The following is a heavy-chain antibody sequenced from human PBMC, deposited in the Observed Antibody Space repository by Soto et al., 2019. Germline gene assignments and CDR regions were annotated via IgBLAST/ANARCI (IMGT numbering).Heavy chain of an antibody. CDR2: ISYDGSNK. CDR1: GFTFSSYG. D-gene: IGHD4-17*01. CDR3: AVYGYGVSAAAY. J-gene: IGHJ4*02. V-gene: IGHV3-30*03. Sequence: PGGSLRLSCAASGFTFSSYGMHWVRQAPGKGLEWVAVISYDGSNKYYADSVKGRFTISRDNSKNTLYLQMNSLRAEDTAVYYCAVYGYGVSAAAYWGQGTLVTVSS.